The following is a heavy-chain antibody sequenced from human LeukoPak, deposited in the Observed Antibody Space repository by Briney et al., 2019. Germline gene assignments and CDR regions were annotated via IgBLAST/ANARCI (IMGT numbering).Heavy chain of an antibody. D-gene: IGHD3-22*01. Sequence: ASVKVSCKASGYTFTSYGISWVRQAPGQGLEWMGWISAYNGNTNYAQKLQGRVTMTTDTSTSTAYMELRSLRSDDTAVYYCAREKSYYDSSGYYWGGFDYWGQGTLVTVSS. CDR3: AREKSYYDSSGYYWGGFDY. CDR2: ISAYNGNT. CDR1: GYTFTSYG. V-gene: IGHV1-18*01. J-gene: IGHJ4*02.